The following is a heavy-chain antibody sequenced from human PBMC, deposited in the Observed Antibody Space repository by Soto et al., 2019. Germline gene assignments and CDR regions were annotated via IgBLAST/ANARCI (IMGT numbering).Heavy chain of an antibody. Sequence: GGSLRLSCAASGFTFSSYAMSWVRQAPGKGLEWVSAISGSGGSTYYADSVKGRFTISRDNSKNTLYLQMNSLRAEDTAVYYCAKSIVLRFLEWLPEPYYYGMDVWGQGTTVTVSS. CDR2: ISGSGGST. CDR3: AKSIVLRFLEWLPEPYYYGMDV. V-gene: IGHV3-23*01. J-gene: IGHJ6*02. D-gene: IGHD3-3*01. CDR1: GFTFSSYA.